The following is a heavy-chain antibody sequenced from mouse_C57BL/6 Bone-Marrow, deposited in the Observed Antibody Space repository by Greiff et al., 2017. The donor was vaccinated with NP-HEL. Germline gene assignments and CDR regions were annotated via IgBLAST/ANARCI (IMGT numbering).Heavy chain of an antibody. Sequence: EVMLVESGGGLVKPGGSLKLSCAASGFTFSDYGMHWVRQAPEKGLEWVAYISSGSSTIYYADTVKGRFTISRDNAKNTLFLQMTSLRSEDTAMYYCARVLIYYYGSSYVPYAMDYWGQGTSVTVSS. J-gene: IGHJ4*01. CDR1: GFTFSDYG. CDR2: ISSGSSTI. CDR3: ARVLIYYYGSSYVPYAMDY. V-gene: IGHV5-17*01. D-gene: IGHD1-1*01.